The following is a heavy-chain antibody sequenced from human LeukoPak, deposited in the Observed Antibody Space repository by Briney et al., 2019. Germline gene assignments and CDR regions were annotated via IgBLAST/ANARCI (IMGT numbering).Heavy chain of an antibody. Sequence: WASVTVSCKASGYTFTGYYMHWVRQAPGQGLEWMGWINPNSGDTNYAQKFQGRVTMTRDTSISTAYMELRSLRSDDTAVYYCARDWGYNWNDGGGGFDYWGQGTLVTVSS. CDR3: ARDWGYNWNDGGGGFDY. CDR2: INPNSGDT. V-gene: IGHV1-2*02. D-gene: IGHD1-20*01. CDR1: GYTFTGYY. J-gene: IGHJ4*02.